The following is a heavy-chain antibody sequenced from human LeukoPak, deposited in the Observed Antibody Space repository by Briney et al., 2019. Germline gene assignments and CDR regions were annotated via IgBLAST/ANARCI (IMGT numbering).Heavy chain of an antibody. Sequence: GGSLRLSCAASGFTFSNYGMTWVRQAPGKGLEWVSIISGSGSSAYYADSVKGRFTISRDNSKNTLFLQMNSLRAEDTAVYYCARGYCSGGSCYPTDYWGQGTLVTVSS. D-gene: IGHD2-15*01. V-gene: IGHV3-23*01. CDR3: ARGYCSGGSCYPTDY. CDR1: GFTFSNYG. CDR2: ISGSGSSA. J-gene: IGHJ4*02.